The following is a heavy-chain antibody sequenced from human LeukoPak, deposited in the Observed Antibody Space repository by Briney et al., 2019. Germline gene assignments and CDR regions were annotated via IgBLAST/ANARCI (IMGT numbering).Heavy chain of an antibody. CDR3: ARRGLRSDWFDP. CDR2: MSYSGST. Sequence: PSETLSLTCAVYGGSFSGYYWSWIRQPPGKGLEWIGYMSYSGSTNYNPSLKSRVTISVDTSKDQFSLKLNSVTAADTAIYYCARRGLRSDWFDPWGQGTLVTVSS. D-gene: IGHD4-17*01. J-gene: IGHJ5*02. CDR1: GGSFSGYY. V-gene: IGHV4-59*08.